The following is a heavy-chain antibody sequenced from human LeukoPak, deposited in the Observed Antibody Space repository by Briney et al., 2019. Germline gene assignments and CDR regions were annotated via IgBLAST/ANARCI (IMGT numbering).Heavy chain of an antibody. J-gene: IGHJ3*02. CDR2: ISGSGGTT. V-gene: IGHV3-23*01. CDR3: AKTIRGSGSYSSSYPFDI. Sequence: PGGSLRLSCAASGFTFRSYVMTWVRQTPERRLEWVSSISGSGGTTNHADSVNGRFTISRDNSENTLFLQMTSLRPEDTAMYFCAKTIRGSGSYSSSYPFDIWGQGTMVTVSS. CDR1: GFTFRSYV. D-gene: IGHD3-10*01.